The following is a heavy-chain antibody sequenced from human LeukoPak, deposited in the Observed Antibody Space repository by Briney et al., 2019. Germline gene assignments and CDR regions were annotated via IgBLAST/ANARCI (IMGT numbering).Heavy chain of an antibody. CDR2: IYYSGST. CDR3: AREVGDYGDYLYYFDY. D-gene: IGHD4-17*01. CDR1: GGSFSGYY. Sequence: SETLSLTCAVYGGSFSGYYWSWIRQPPGKGLEWIGYIYYSGSTNYNPSLKSRVTISVDTSKNQFSLKLSSVTAADTAVYYCAREVGDYGDYLYYFDYWGQGTLVTVSS. V-gene: IGHV4-59*01. J-gene: IGHJ4*02.